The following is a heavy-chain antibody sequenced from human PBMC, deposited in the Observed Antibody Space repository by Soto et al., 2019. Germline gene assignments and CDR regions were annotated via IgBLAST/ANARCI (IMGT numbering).Heavy chain of an antibody. D-gene: IGHD5-18*01. Sequence: SVKVSCKASGGTFSSYAISWVRQAPGQGLEWMGGIIPIFGTANYAQKFQGRVTITADESTSTAYMELSSLRSEDTAVDYCAREVDFVYTAMVRYYLAYSGQRTLVPVSS. CDR3: AREVDFVYTAMVRYYLAY. CDR1: GGTFSSYA. J-gene: IGHJ4*02. CDR2: IIPIFGTA. V-gene: IGHV1-69*13.